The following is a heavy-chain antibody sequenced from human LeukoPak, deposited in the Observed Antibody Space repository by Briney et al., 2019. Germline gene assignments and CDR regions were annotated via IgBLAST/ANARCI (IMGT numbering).Heavy chain of an antibody. CDR3: ARGISVGRYYDSSHFDY. CDR1: GGTFSSYA. J-gene: IGHJ4*02. V-gene: IGHV1-69*04. CDR2: IIPILDIA. Sequence: GASVKVSCKASGGTFSSYAISWVRQAPGQGLEWMGRIIPILDIANYAQKFQGRVTITADKSTSTAYMELSSLRSEDTAVYYCARGISVGRYYDSSHFDYWGQGTLVTVSS. D-gene: IGHD3-22*01.